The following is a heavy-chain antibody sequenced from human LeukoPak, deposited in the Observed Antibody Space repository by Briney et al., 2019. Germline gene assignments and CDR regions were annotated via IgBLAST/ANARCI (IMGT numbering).Heavy chain of an antibody. CDR1: GYSFTNYW. D-gene: IGHD3-16*01. CDR3: ARPGDRYGMDV. J-gene: IGHJ6*02. CDR2: IYPADSDT. V-gene: IGHV5-51*01. Sequence: GESLKISCKGSGYSFTNYWIGWVRQMPGKGLEWVGIIYPADSDTRYSPSFQGLVTNSADKSVSTAYLQWSSLRASDSAMYYCARPGDRYGMDVWGQGTTVTVSS.